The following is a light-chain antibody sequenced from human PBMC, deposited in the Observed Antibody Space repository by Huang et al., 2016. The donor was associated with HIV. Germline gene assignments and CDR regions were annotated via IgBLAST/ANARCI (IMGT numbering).Light chain of an antibody. CDR1: QSVSNY. CDR2: DAS. J-gene: IGKJ4*01. Sequence: EIVLTQSPATLSLSPGERATLSCRASQSVSNYVAWYQQTPGQAPRLLIYDASNRATGIPARFIGSGSGTDFTLTISSLEPEDFAVYYCQQRSNWLTFGGGTKVEIK. V-gene: IGKV3-11*01. CDR3: QQRSNWLT.